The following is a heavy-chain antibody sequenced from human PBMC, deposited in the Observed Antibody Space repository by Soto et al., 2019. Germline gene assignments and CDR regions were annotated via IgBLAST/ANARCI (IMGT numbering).Heavy chain of an antibody. D-gene: IGHD2-2*01. CDR1: GYPFSTYG. CDR2: ISGYNGRT. Sequence: ASVKVSCKASGYPFSTYGISWVRQAPGQGLECMGWISGYNGRTYYAQNLKGRVTMTTDTSTSTASMELRSLRADDTAVYFCARVPRDSTSLDLHAMDVWGQGTTVTVSS. J-gene: IGHJ6*02. CDR3: ARVPRDSTSLDLHAMDV. V-gene: IGHV1-18*01.